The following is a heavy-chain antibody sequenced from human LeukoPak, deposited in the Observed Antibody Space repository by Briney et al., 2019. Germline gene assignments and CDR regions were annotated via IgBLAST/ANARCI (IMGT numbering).Heavy chain of an antibody. Sequence: GGSLRLSCAASGFTVSSKYMNWVRQAPGKGLEWVSVIYTGGSTLYADSVKGRFTISRDNSRNTLYLQMSSLRAEDTAVYYCARDMLGFAYFDLWGRGTLVTVSS. J-gene: IGHJ2*01. CDR3: ARDMLGFAYFDL. CDR2: IYTGGST. CDR1: GFTVSSKY. D-gene: IGHD3-10*02. V-gene: IGHV3-53*01.